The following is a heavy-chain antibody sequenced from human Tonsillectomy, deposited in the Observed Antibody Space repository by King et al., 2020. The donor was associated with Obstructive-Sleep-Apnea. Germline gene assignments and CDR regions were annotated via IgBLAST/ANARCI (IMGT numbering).Heavy chain of an antibody. CDR3: ATHYRYNWFDP. CDR1: GYPLTELS. CDR2: FDPEDGET. D-gene: IGHD3-16*02. J-gene: IGHJ5*02. Sequence: QLVQSGAEVKKPGASVKVSCKVSGYPLTELSMHWVRQAPGKGLEWMGSFDPEDGETICAQKFQGRVTMTEDTSTDTAYMQLGSLRSEDTAVYYCATHYRYNWFDPWGQGTLVTVSS. V-gene: IGHV1-24*01.